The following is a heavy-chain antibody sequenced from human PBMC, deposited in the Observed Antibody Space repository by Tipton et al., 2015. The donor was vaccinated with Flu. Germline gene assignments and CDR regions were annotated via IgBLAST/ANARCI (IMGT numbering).Heavy chain of an antibody. CDR2: IYPDDSDT. V-gene: IGHV5-51*01. Sequence: VQLVQSGAEVKKPGESLKISCKGSGSSFSSFWIAWVRQMPGKGLEWMGIIYPDDSDTRYSPSFQGQVTFSADKSVNTAYLQWRSLKASDTAIYFCVRQNCGGDCYLDYWGQGTLVTVSS. CDR3: VRQNCGGDCYLDY. CDR1: GSSFSSFW. J-gene: IGHJ4*02. D-gene: IGHD2-21*01.